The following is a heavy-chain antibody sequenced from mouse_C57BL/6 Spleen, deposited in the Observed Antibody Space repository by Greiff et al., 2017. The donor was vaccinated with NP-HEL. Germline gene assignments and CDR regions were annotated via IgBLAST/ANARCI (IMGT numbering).Heavy chain of an antibody. CDR2: INPGSGGT. Sequence: QVQLKQSGAELVRPGTSVKVSCKASGYAFTNYLIEWVKQRPGQGLEWIGVINPGSGGTNYNEKFKGKATLTADKSSSTAYMQLSSLTSEDSAVYFCARSGDYDVFAYWGQGTLVTVSA. D-gene: IGHD2-4*01. V-gene: IGHV1-54*01. CDR3: ARSGDYDVFAY. J-gene: IGHJ3*01. CDR1: GYAFTNYL.